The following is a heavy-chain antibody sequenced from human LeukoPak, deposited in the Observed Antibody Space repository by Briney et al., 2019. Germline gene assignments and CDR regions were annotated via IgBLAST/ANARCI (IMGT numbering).Heavy chain of an antibody. V-gene: IGHV4-34*01. CDR2: INHSGST. CDR1: GGSFSGYY. D-gene: IGHD3-3*01. CDR3: ARDGYSRTIFGVAYPNYYMDV. J-gene: IGHJ6*03. Sequence: ASDTLSLTCAVYGGSFSGYYWSWIRQPPGKGLEWIGEINHSGSTNYNPSLKSRVTISVDTSKNQFSLKPSSVTAADTAVYYCARDGYSRTIFGVAYPNYYMDVWGKGTTVTVSS.